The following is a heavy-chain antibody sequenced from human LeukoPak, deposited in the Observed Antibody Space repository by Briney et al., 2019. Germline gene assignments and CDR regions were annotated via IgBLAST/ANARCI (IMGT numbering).Heavy chain of an antibody. CDR1: GYTFTSYD. D-gene: IGHD5-12*01. CDR3: ARDSVEWLRQEYYFDY. J-gene: IGHJ4*02. CDR2: MNPNSGNT. V-gene: IGHV1-8*01. Sequence: ASVKVSCKASGYTFTSYDINWVRQATGQGLEWMGWMNPNSGNTGYAQKFQGRVTMTRNSSISTAYMELSSLRSEDTAVYYCARDSVEWLRQEYYFDYWGQGTLVTVSS.